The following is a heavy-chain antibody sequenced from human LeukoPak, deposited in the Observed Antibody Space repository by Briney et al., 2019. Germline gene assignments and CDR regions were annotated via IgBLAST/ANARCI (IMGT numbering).Heavy chain of an antibody. J-gene: IGHJ6*02. CDR2: ISWNSGSI. V-gene: IGHV3-9*01. D-gene: IGHD2-2*01. Sequence: PGGSLRLSCAASGFTFDDYAMHWVRQAPGKGLEWVSGISWNSGSIGYADSVKGRFTISRDNAKNSLYLQMNSLRAEDTALYYCAKDILRRVVVVPAAMSDLSGMDVWGQGTTVTVSS. CDR1: GFTFDDYA. CDR3: AKDILRRVVVVPAAMSDLSGMDV.